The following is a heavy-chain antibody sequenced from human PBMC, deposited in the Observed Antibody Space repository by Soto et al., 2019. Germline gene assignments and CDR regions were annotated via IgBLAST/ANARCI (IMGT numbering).Heavy chain of an antibody. CDR2: MSYSGTT. D-gene: IGHD1-7*01. Sequence: SETLSLTCDVYGGSFSGYIWTWIRQPPGKGLEWIGFMSYSGTTSYNASLKSRVTISVDTSKSQFSLNLSFVTAADTAVYYCATMGTPATGLYYFDNWGQGTLVTVSS. J-gene: IGHJ4*02. CDR1: GGSFSGYI. CDR3: ATMGTPATGLYYFDN. V-gene: IGHV4-30-4*08.